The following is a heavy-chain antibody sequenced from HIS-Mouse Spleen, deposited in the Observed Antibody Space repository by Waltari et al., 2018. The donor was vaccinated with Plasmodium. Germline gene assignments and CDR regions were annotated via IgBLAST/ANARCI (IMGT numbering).Heavy chain of an antibody. J-gene: IGHJ4*02. CDR3: ARGPTYSSSYYFDY. CDR1: GFTFSRYA. CDR2: SGTAGDT. V-gene: IGHV3-13*01. D-gene: IGHD6-6*01. Sequence: EVQLVESGGGLVQPGGSLRLSCAASGFTFSRYALQWVPQATGKGLEWVSASGTAGDTYYPGSVKGRFTISRENAKNSLYLQMNSLRAGDTAVYYCARGPTYSSSYYFDYWGQGTLVTVSS.